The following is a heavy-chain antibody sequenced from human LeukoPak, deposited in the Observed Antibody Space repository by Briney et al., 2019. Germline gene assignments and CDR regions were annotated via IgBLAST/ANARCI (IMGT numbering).Heavy chain of an antibody. J-gene: IGHJ4*02. V-gene: IGHV3-23*01. D-gene: IGHD1-26*01. CDR1: GFTFGSYA. Sequence: GGSLRLSCAASGFTFGSYAMSWVRQAPGKGLEWVSTISGSGGSTYYADSVKGRFTISRDNSKNTLYLQMNSLRAEDTAVYYCAKFGVGATHFDYWGQGTLVTVSS. CDR3: AKFGVGATHFDY. CDR2: ISGSGGST.